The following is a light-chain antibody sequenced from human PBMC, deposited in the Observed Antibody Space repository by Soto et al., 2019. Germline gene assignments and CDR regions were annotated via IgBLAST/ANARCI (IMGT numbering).Light chain of an antibody. CDR1: SSDVGGYNY. Sequence: QSALTQPASVSGSPGQSITISCTGTSSDVGGYNYVSWYQQHPGKAPKLMIYDVSNRPSGASNRFSGSKSGNTASLTISGLQAEDDADYYCSSYTSSSTLVVFGGGTKLTVL. CDR2: DVS. V-gene: IGLV2-14*01. CDR3: SSYTSSSTLVV. J-gene: IGLJ2*01.